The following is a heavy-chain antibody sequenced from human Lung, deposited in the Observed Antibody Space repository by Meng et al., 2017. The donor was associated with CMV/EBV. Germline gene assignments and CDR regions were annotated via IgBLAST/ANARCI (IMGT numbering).Heavy chain of an antibody. V-gene: IGHV3-74*01. CDR2: INEDESLT. D-gene: IGHD3-10*01. CDR3: ARDLAGRDDY. CDR1: GFTLRRYW. Sequence: GEYLMIPCAASGFTLRRYWMHWVRQVPGKRLVWVSRINEDESLTNYADAVEGRFTISRDNAKNTLFLQMNSLRAEDTAVYYCARDLAGRDDYWGPGPLVTVSS. J-gene: IGHJ4*02.